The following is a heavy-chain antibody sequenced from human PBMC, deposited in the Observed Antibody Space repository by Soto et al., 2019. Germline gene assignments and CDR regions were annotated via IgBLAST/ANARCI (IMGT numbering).Heavy chain of an antibody. V-gene: IGHV3-23*01. D-gene: IGHD5-18*01. CDR1: GFTFSSYA. Sequence: QAGGSLRLSCAASGFTFSSYAMSWVRQAPGKGLEWVSAISGSGGSTYYADSVKGRFTISRDNSKNTLYLQMNSLRAEDTAVYYCAKDLLSYGRNFEDYWGQGTLVTVSS. CDR3: AKDLLSYGRNFEDY. CDR2: ISGSGGST. J-gene: IGHJ4*02.